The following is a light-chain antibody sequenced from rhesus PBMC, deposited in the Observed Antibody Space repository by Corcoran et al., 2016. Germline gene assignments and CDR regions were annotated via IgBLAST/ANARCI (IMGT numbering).Light chain of an antibody. Sequence: DIQMTQSPSSLSASVGDRVTITCRASQGLTNDLDWYQQKPGETTKLLINEASSLKSGITSRFSGRGCGTDFTLTISSLHSEDFATYYCQHYYSFPLTFGGGTKVEIK. V-gene: IGKV1S17*01. CDR1: QGLTND. CDR2: EAS. CDR3: QHYYSFPLT. J-gene: IGKJ4*01.